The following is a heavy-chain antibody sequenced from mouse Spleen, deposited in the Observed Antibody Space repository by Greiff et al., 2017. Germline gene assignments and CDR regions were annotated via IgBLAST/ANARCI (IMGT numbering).Heavy chain of an antibody. D-gene: IGHD1-1*01. J-gene: IGHJ4*01. V-gene: IGHV5-16*01. Sequence: EVKLVESEGGLVQPGSSMKLSCTASGFTFSDYYMAWVRQVPEKGLEWVANINYDGSSTYYLDSLKSRFIISRDNAKNILYLQMSSLKSEDTATYYRARERRYYDGSPYAMDYWGQGTSVTVSS. CDR2: INYDGSST. CDR1: GFTFSDYY. CDR3: ARERRYYDGSPYAMDY.